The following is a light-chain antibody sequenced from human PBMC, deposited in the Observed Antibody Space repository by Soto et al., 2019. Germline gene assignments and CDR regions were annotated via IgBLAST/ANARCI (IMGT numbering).Light chain of an antibody. J-gene: IGKJ1*01. CDR2: AAS. Sequence: DIKMTQSASSLSATIKDRVTITCRASQGISNYLAWYQQKPGKVPKLLIYAASTLQSGVPSRFSGSGSGTDFTLTISSLQPEDVATYYCQKYNSAPRTFGQGANVDVK. CDR1: QGISNY. CDR3: QKYNSAPRT. V-gene: IGKV1-27*01.